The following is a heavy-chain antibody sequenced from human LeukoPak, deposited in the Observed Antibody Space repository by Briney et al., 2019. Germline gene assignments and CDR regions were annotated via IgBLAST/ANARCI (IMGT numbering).Heavy chain of an antibody. CDR1: GFTLSGYG. CDR3: AKDLSRLNYYYGMDV. D-gene: IGHD6-25*01. J-gene: IGHJ6*02. CDR2: ISYDGSNK. Sequence: PRSCLRLACAASGFTLSGYGMDSVRQAPGKRLERVAVISYDGSNKYYADSVKGRFTISRDNSKNTLYLQMNSLRAEDTAVYYCAKDLSRLNYYYGMDVWGQGTTVTVSS. V-gene: IGHV3-30*18.